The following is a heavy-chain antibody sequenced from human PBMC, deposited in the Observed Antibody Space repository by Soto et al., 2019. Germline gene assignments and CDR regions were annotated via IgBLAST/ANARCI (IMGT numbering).Heavy chain of an antibody. CDR2: IIPIPGTA. Sequence: QVQLVQSGAEVKKPGSSVKVSCKASGGTFSSYAISWVRQAPGHGLEWMGGIIPIPGTANYAQKFQGRVTITADESTSTAYMELSSLRSEHTAVYYCARSQGSSTSLEIYYYYYYGMDVWGQGTTVTVSS. J-gene: IGHJ6*02. CDR3: ARSQGSSTSLEIYYYYYYGMDV. D-gene: IGHD2-2*01. V-gene: IGHV1-69*01. CDR1: GGTFSSYA.